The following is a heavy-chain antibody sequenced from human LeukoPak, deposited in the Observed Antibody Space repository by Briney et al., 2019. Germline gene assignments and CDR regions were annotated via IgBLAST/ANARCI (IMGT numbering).Heavy chain of an antibody. J-gene: IGHJ4*02. V-gene: IGHV4-4*07. CDR1: GGSVSSYY. CDR2: ISTSGST. D-gene: IGHD4-17*01. Sequence: SETLSLTCTVSGGSVSSYYWSCIRQPAGKGLEWIGRISTSGSTNYNPSLKSRVSISVDTSKNQFSLKLSSVTAADTAVYYCARAGETTVTTFDYWGQGTLVTVSS. CDR3: ARAGETTVTTFDY.